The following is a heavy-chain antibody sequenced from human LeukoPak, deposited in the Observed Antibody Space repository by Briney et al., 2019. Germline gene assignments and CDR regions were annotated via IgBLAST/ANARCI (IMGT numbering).Heavy chain of an antibody. CDR1: GGSISNSRYY. D-gene: IGHD5-24*01. CDR2: IYDSGST. CDR3: ARRRDGYNYNWFDP. Sequence: PSETLSLTCTVSGGSISNSRYYWSWIRQPPGKGLEWIGYIYDSGSTNYNPSLKSRVTISVDTSKNQFSLKLSSVTAADTAVYYCARRRDGYNYNWFDPWGQGTMVTVSS. J-gene: IGHJ5*02. V-gene: IGHV4-61*01.